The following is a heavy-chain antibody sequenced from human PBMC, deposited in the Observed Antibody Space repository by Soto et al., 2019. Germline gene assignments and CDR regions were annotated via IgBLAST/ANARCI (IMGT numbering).Heavy chain of an antibody. CDR3: ARRWGTYFDF. D-gene: IGHD7-27*01. CDR1: GGSISSGGYS. Sequence: SETLSLTCAVSGGSISSGGYSWSWIRQPPGKGLEWIGSIFYSGSTYYNPSLKSRVTISVDTSKNQFSLKLSSVTAADTAVYYCARRWGTYFDFWGQGTLVTVSS. CDR2: IFYSGST. J-gene: IGHJ4*02. V-gene: IGHV4-39*07.